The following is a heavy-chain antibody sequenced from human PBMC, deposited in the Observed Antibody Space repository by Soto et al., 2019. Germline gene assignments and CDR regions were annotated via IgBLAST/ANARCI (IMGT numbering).Heavy chain of an antibody. CDR1: GSSISSGDYY. Sequence: QVQLQESGPGLVKPSQTLSLTCTVSGSSISSGDYYWSWIHQPPGKGLEWIGYIYYSGSTYYNPSLKSRVTISVDTSKNQFSLKLSSATAADTAVYYCARERPDGSRLCPWGQGTLVTVSS. CDR2: IYYSGST. D-gene: IGHD6-13*01. V-gene: IGHV4-30-4*01. CDR3: ARERPDGSRLCP. J-gene: IGHJ5*02.